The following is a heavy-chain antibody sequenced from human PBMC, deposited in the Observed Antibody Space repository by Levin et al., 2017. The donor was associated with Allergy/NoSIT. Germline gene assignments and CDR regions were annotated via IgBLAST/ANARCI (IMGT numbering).Heavy chain of an antibody. J-gene: IGHJ4*02. CDR3: AKDDGAAYYSFDS. CDR2: VSDGGDYT. CDR1: GFTFNTFA. D-gene: IGHD1-26*01. Sequence: SCAASGFTFNTFAMNWVRQAPGQGLEWVSSVSDGGDYTFYTDSVKGRFTISRDNSKNTVYLQMNTLRADDTALYFCAKDDGAAYYSFDSWGQGTLVTVSA. V-gene: IGHV3-23*01.